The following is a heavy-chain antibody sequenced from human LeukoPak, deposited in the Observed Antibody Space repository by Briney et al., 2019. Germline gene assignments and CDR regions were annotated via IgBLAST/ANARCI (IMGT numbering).Heavy chain of an antibody. CDR1: GGSLSSYY. V-gene: IGHV4-59*01. Sequence: SETLSLTCTVSGGSLSSYYWSWIRQPPGKGLEWIGYIYYSGSTTYNPSLRSRVTISVDTSKNQFSLKLSSVTAADTAVYYCARVFYYGSGTFDLWGRGTLVTVPS. CDR3: ARVFYYGSGTFDL. CDR2: IYYSGST. J-gene: IGHJ2*01. D-gene: IGHD3-10*01.